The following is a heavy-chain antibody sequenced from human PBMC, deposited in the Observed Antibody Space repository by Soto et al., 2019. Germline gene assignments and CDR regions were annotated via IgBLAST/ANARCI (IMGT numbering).Heavy chain of an antibody. J-gene: IGHJ4*02. V-gene: IGHV1-46*01. CDR2: INPSDFST. Sequence: QVQLVQSGAEVKKPGASVKISCRASGYTFTSYYMQWVRQAPGEGLEWMGIINPSDFSTSYAQKFQGRMTVTMDTSASTVYMELSSLRSEGTAVYYCAVASFDYWGQGTLVAVPS. CDR1: GYTFTSYY. CDR3: AVASFDY.